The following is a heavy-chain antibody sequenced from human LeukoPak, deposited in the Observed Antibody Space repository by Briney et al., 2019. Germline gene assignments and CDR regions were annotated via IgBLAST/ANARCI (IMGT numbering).Heavy chain of an antibody. Sequence: SETLSLTCTVSGGSISSYYWSWIRQPPGKGLEWIGNIYYSGSTNYNTSLKSRVTISVDTSKNQFSLKLSSVTAADTAVYYCTRGSIAYYYMDVWGKGTTVTISS. CDR2: IYYSGST. V-gene: IGHV4-59*01. CDR1: GGSISSYY. J-gene: IGHJ6*03. D-gene: IGHD3-22*01. CDR3: TRGSIAYYYMDV.